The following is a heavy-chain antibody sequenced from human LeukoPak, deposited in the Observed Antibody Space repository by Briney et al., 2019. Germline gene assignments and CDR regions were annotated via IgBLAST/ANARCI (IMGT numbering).Heavy chain of an antibody. J-gene: IGHJ4*02. D-gene: IGHD2-15*01. Sequence: PQTRSLARTVYAGSISSVCPYWSWPRQLPGKGLEWIGYIYYSGTSHYNPTLKRRVTMTADTSKYQFCLEPSSVTAADSAVVYCWREVVSARWRARDFWGQGTLVSVSS. CDR1: AGSISSVCPY. V-gene: IGHV4-31*02. CDR3: WREVVSARWRARDF. CDR2: IYYSGTS.